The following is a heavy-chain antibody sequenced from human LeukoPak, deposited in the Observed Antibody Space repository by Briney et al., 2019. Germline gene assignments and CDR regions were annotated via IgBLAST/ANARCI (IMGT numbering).Heavy chain of an antibody. D-gene: IGHD6-13*01. CDR1: GGSISSGGYS. V-gene: IGHV4-30-2*01. CDR3: ARGILGIAAAGILGMDV. Sequence: SQTLSHTCAVSGGSISSGGYSWSWIRQPPGKGLEWIGYIYHSGSTYYNPSLKSRVTISVDRSKNQFSLKLSSVTAADTAVYYCARGILGIAAAGILGMDVWGQRTTVTVSS. J-gene: IGHJ6*02. CDR2: IYHSGST.